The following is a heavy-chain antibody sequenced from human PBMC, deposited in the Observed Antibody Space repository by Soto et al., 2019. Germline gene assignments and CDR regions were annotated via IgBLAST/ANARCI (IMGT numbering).Heavy chain of an antibody. Sequence: SGGSLRLSCAASGFTFSSFVMNWVRQVPGKGLEWVASISSGSSDTWYADSVKGRFIISRDNAQNSLFLQMNTLRPEDTAMYYCARVAYWGPGTQVTVSS. V-gene: IGHV3-21*01. J-gene: IGHJ4*02. CDR1: GFTFSSFV. CDR3: ARVAY. CDR2: ISSGSSDT.